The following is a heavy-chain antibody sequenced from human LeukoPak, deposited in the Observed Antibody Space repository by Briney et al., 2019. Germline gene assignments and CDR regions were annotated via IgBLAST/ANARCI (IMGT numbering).Heavy chain of an antibody. Sequence: GGSLRLSCAASGFTFSSYSMNWVRQAPGKGLEWVSAISDSGGDTYYADSVKGRFTISRDNSKNTVSLQMNSLRAEDTAVYYCAKRVAYSSTWAYFDCWGQGTLVTVSS. CDR2: ISDSGGDT. CDR1: GFTFSSYS. V-gene: IGHV3-23*01. J-gene: IGHJ4*02. CDR3: AKRVAYSSTWAYFDC. D-gene: IGHD6-13*01.